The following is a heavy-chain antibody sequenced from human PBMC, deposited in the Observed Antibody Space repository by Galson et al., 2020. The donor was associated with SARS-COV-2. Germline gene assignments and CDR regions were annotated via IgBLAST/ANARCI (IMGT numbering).Heavy chain of an antibody. CDR3: ARDLIPGIYGDYDYYYYGMDV. J-gene: IGHJ6*02. D-gene: IGHD4-17*01. CDR2: ISSSSSYI. Sequence: GESLKISCAASGFTFSSYSMNWVRQAPGKGLEWVSSISSSSSYIYYADSVKGRFTISRDNAKNSLYLQMNSLRAEDTAVYYCARDLIPGIYGDYDYYYYGMDVWGQGTTVTVSS. V-gene: IGHV3-21*01. CDR1: GFTFSSYS.